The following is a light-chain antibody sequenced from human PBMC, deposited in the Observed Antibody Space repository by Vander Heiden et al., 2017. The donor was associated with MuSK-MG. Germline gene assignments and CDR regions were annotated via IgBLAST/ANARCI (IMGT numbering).Light chain of an antibody. CDR2: VAS. J-gene: IGKJ1*01. CDR1: QSISNF. Sequence: DIQMTQSPSSLSASVGDRVTITCRASQSISNFLNWYQQKPGKAPKLLIYVASSLQSGVPSRFSGSGFGTDFTLTISRLQPEDFATYYCQQSDSSLWSFGQGTKVEIK. V-gene: IGKV1-39*01. CDR3: QQSDSSLWS.